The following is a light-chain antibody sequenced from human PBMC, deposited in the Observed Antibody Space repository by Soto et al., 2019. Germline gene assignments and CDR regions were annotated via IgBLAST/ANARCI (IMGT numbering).Light chain of an antibody. CDR1: QSISTW. Sequence: DIQMTQSPSTLSASVGDRVTITCRASQSISTWLAWYQQIPGKAPKLLIFDASSLESGVLSRFSGSGSGTEFTLTISCLQYDDFGTYFCQQYNTYSKALGQGPNVHIK. V-gene: IGKV1-5*01. CDR2: DAS. J-gene: IGKJ1*01. CDR3: QQYNTYSKA.